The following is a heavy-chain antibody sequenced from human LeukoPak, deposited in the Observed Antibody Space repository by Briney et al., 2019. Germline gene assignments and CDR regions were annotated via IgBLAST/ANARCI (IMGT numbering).Heavy chain of an antibody. CDR3: ARAPRTYDFWSGYYPY. CDR1: GYTFTSYD. Sequence: ASVKVSCKASGYTFTSYDINWVRQATGQGLEWMGWMNPNSGNTGYAQKFQGRVTMTRNTSISTAYMELSSLRSEDTAVYYCARAPRTYDFWSGYYPYWGQGTLVTASS. D-gene: IGHD3-3*01. J-gene: IGHJ4*02. CDR2: MNPNSGNT. V-gene: IGHV1-8*01.